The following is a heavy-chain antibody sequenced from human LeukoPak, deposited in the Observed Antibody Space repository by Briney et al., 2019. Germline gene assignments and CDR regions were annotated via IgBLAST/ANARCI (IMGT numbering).Heavy chain of an antibody. CDR2: INHSGST. CDR3: ARGGGSYYPGY. J-gene: IGHJ4*02. D-gene: IGHD1-26*01. Sequence: SETLSLTCAVYGGSFSGYYWSWIRQPPGKGLEWIGEINHSGSTNYNPSLKSRVTISVDTSKNQFSLKLSSVTAADTAVYYCARGGGSYYPGYWGQGALVTVSS. V-gene: IGHV4-34*01. CDR1: GGSFSGYY.